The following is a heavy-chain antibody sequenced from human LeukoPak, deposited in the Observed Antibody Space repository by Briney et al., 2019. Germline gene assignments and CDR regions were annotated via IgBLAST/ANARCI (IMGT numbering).Heavy chain of an antibody. CDR1: GDYITRGYY. J-gene: IGHJ4*02. Sequence: SETLSLTCTVSGDYITRGYYWGWIRQPPGKGLEWIGTIYHSGSTYYNPSLKSRVTISVDTSKNQFSLKLSSVTAADTAVYYCARHYDNLTGFFDYWGQGTLVTVSS. D-gene: IGHD3-9*01. CDR2: IYHSGST. CDR3: ARHYDNLTGFFDY. V-gene: IGHV4-38-2*02.